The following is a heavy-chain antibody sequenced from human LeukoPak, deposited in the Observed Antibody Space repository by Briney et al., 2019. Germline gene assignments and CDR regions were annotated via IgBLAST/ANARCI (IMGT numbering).Heavy chain of an antibody. V-gene: IGHV1-8*01. D-gene: IGHD2-8*02. CDR2: MNPNSGNT. CDR1: GYTFTSYD. J-gene: IGHJ6*02. Sequence: ASVKVSCKASGYTFTSYDINWVRQATGQGLEWMGWMNPNSGNTGYAQKFQGRVTMTRNTSIGTAYMELSSLRSEDTAVYYCARGGVGWWDYYYGMDVWGQGTTVTVSS. CDR3: ARGGVGWWDYYYGMDV.